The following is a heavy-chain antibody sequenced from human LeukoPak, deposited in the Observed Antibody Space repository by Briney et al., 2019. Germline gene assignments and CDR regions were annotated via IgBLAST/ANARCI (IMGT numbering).Heavy chain of an antibody. J-gene: IGHJ4*02. CDR2: MNPNSGNT. CDR1: GYTFTNYD. V-gene: IGHV1-8*03. Sequence: ASVKVSCKASGYTFTNYDINWVRQATGQGLEWMGYMNPNSGNTGYAQKFQGRVTITKNTSISTAYMELTSLRSEDTAVYYCAREGFDYWGQGTLVTVSS. CDR3: AREGFDY.